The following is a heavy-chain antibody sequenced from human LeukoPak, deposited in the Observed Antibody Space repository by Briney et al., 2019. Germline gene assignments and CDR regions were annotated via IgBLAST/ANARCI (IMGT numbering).Heavy chain of an antibody. Sequence: PSETLPLTCTVSGGSISSYYWSWIRQPPGKGLEWIGYIYYSGSTNYSPSLKSRVTISVDTSKNQFSLKLSSVTAADTAVYYCASSVSGYGDYWGQGTLVTVSS. CDR2: IYYSGST. CDR1: GGSISSYY. V-gene: IGHV4-59*01. J-gene: IGHJ4*02. CDR3: ASSVSGYGDY. D-gene: IGHD5-12*01.